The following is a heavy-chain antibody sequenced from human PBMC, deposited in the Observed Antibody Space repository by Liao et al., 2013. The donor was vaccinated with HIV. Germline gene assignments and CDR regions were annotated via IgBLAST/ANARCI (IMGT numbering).Heavy chain of an antibody. D-gene: IGHD2-15*01. V-gene: IGHV4-39*07. Sequence: QLQLQESGPGLVQPSETLSLTCTVSGGSISGSDYYWGWIRQPPGKGLGWIGSIFYSGSTYYNPSLKSRVTISVDRSKNQFSLKLTSVTAADTAVYYCARSMLLRPNWFDPWGQGTLVTVSS. CDR2: IFYSGST. CDR1: GGSISGSDYY. CDR3: ARSMLLRPNWFDP. J-gene: IGHJ5*02.